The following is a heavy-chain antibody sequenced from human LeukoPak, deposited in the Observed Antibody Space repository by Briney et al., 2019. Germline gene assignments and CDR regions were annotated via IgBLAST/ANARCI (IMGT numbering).Heavy chain of an antibody. J-gene: IGHJ4*02. CDR2: IYYSGST. D-gene: IGHD3-9*01. V-gene: IGHV4-39*07. CDR1: GGSISSSSYY. CDR3: ARQHPPYYDILTGYYRGYYFDY. Sequence: SETLSLTCTVSGGSISSSSYYWGWIRQPPGKGLEWIGSIYYSGSTNYNPSLKSRVTISVDTSKNQFSLKLSSVTAADTAVYYCARQHPPYYDILTGYYRGYYFDYWGQGTLVTVSS.